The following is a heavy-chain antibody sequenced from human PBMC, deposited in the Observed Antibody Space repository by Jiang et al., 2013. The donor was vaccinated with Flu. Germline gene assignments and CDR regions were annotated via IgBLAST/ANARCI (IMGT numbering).Heavy chain of an antibody. V-gene: IGHV3-33*01. CDR3: ARGNLFHSAWEFDY. CDR1: GFIFSSYG. CDR2: IWHDGSKQ. J-gene: IGHJ4*02. Sequence: VQLLESGEGVVQPGRSLRPSCTASGFIFSSYGMHWVRQAPGKGLEWVAAIWHDGSKQYYTDSVRGRFTISRDNSKNTLYLEMNSLRAEDTALYYCARGNLFHSAWEFDYWGQGALVTVSS. D-gene: IGHD6-19*01.